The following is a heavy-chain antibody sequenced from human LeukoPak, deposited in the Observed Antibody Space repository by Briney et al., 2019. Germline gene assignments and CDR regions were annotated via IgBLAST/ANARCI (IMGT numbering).Heavy chain of an antibody. CDR1: GFTFSSYG. V-gene: IGHV3-30*02. J-gene: IGHJ4*02. D-gene: IGHD6-19*01. CDR2: IRFDGSNK. CDR3: AKDRDSSGIYYFDY. Sequence: PGGSLRLSCAASGFTFSSYGMHWVRQAPGKGLEWVAFIRFDGSNKYYADSVKGRLTISRDNAKNSLYLQMNSLRAEDTALYYCAKDRDSSGIYYFDYWGQGTLVTVSS.